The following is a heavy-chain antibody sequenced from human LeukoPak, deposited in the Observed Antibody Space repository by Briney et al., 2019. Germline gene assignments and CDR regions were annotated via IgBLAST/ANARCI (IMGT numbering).Heavy chain of an antibody. D-gene: IGHD3-22*01. Sequence: ASVKVSCKASGGTFSSYAISWVRQAPGQGLEWMGRIIPILGIANYAQKFQGRVTITADKSTSTAYMELSSLRSEDTAVYYCAGYYYDSSGYPGGMDVWGQGTTVTVSS. CDR1: GGTFSSYA. CDR2: IIPILGIA. CDR3: AGYYYDSSGYPGGMDV. J-gene: IGHJ6*02. V-gene: IGHV1-69*04.